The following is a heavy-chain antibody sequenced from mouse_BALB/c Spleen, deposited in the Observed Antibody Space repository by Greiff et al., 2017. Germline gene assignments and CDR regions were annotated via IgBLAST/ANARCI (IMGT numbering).Heavy chain of an antibody. CDR2: ISSGGSYT. Sequence: EVKLMESGGGLVKPGGSLKLSCAASGFTFSSYTMSWVRQTPEKRLEWVATISSGGSYTYYPDSVKGRFTISRDNAKNTLYLQMSSLKSEDTAMYYCTRQDYGDYWGQGTTLTVSS. CDR1: GFTFSSYT. CDR3: TRQDYGDY. D-gene: IGHD2-4*01. V-gene: IGHV5-6-4*01. J-gene: IGHJ2*01.